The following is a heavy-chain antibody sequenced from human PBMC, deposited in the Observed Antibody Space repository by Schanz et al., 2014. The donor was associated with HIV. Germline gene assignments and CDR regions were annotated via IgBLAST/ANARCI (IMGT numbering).Heavy chain of an antibody. D-gene: IGHD3-10*01. V-gene: IGHV1-58*01. CDR1: GFTFTSSA. J-gene: IGHJ3*01. CDR2: IVVGSGNT. CDR3: ARAGYWHKVGRYYVGAFDF. Sequence: QMQLVQSRPEVKKPGTSVKVSCKASGFTFTSSAVQWVRQARGQRLEWIGWIVVGSGNTNYAQKFQERVTITRDMSTSTAYMELSSLRSEDTAVYYCARAGYWHKVGRYYVGAFDFWGQGTAVIVSS.